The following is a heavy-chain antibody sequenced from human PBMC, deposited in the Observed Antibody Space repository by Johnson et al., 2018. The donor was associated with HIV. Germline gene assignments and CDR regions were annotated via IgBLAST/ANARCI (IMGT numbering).Heavy chain of an antibody. V-gene: IGHV3-33*06. CDR1: GFTFSSYG. J-gene: IGHJ3*02. CDR3: AKGFRVGATDAFDI. Sequence: QVQLVESGGGLVQPGRSLRLSCAASGFTFSSYGMHCVRQAPGKGLEWVAVIWYDGSNKYYSDSVKGRFTISRDNSKNTLYLQMNSLRAEDTTVYRCAKGFRVGATDAFDIWGQGTMVTVSS. CDR2: IWYDGSNK. D-gene: IGHD1-26*01.